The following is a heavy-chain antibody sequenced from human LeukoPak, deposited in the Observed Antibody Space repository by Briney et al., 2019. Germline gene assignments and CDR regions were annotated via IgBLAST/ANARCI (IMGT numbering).Heavy chain of an antibody. CDR2: IKDSGSA. J-gene: IGHJ4*02. CDR1: GGSFSGYY. Sequence: SETLSLTCAVYGGSFSGYYWSWIRQPPGKGLEWIGEIKDSGSANYDPSLKSRVFISVDTSKNQFSLKLRSVTAADTAVYYCARGKGYTTSSRHRGIDNWGQGTLVTVSS. CDR3: ARGKGYTTSSRHRGIDN. D-gene: IGHD6-6*01. V-gene: IGHV4-34*01.